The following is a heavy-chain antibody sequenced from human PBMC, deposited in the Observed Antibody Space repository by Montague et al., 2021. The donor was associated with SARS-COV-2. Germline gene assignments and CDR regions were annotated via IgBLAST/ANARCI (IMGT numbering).Heavy chain of an antibody. CDR3: ARAYCGGDCYFYWYFDL. CDR2: TYYRSKWYN. V-gene: IGHV6-1*01. Sequence: CAISGDSVSSNIATWNWIRQSPSRGLEWLGRTYYRSKWYNDYAVFVKSRVIINPDTSNNRISLQLNSVTPEDTAVYYCARAYCGGDCYFYWYFDLWGRGTLVTVSS. J-gene: IGHJ2*01. CDR1: GDSVSSNIAT. D-gene: IGHD2-21*02.